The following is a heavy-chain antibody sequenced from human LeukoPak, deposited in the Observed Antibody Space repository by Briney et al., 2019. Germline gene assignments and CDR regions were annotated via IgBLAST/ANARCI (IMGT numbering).Heavy chain of an antibody. CDR1: GFTFSSYA. V-gene: IGHV3-30-3*01. CDR2: ISYDGSNK. Sequence: PGGSLRLSCAASGFTFSSYAMHWVRQAPGKGLEWVAFISYDGSNKYYADSVKGRFTISRDDAKNSLYLQMNSLRAEDTAVYYCARTSESPYYLYYYMDVWGKGTTVTVSS. CDR3: ARTSESPYYLYYYMDV. J-gene: IGHJ6*03.